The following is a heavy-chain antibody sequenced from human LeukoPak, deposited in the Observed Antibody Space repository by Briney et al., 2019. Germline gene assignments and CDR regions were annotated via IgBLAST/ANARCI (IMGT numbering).Heavy chain of an antibody. CDR2: INHSGSP. Sequence: SETLSLTCAVYGGSFSAYSWSWVRQLPGRGLEWIGEINHSGSPNYNPSLKSRVTISADTSKNQFSLRLTSVAAADTAVYYCASGTYVGYDYVEDWGQGTQVTVSS. CDR3: ASGTYVGYDYVED. D-gene: IGHD3-16*01. V-gene: IGHV4-34*01. J-gene: IGHJ4*02. CDR1: GGSFSAYS.